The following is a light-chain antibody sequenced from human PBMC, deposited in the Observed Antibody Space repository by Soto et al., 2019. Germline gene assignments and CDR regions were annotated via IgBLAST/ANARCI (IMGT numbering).Light chain of an antibody. J-gene: IGKJ1*01. V-gene: IGKV3-15*01. CDR1: QTVSSN. CDR2: NAS. CDR3: QQYNNWPPWT. Sequence: EIVMTQSPAALSVSPGERATLSCKASQTVSSNLAWYQQKPGQAPRLLIYNASTRATGIPARFSGSGSGTDFTLTISSLQSEDFAIYYCQQYNNWPPWTFGRGTKVESK.